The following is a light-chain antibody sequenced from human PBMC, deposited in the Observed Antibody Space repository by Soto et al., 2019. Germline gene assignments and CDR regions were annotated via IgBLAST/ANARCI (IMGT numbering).Light chain of an antibody. Sequence: EIVLTQSPGTLSLSPGERATLSCRASQSVSSSLAWYQQKPGLAPTLLISDASSRASGVPDRFTGGGSGTDFTLTIRRLEPEDFALYYCQQYAGSPITFGQGTRLE. V-gene: IGKV3-20*01. CDR1: QSVSSS. CDR2: DAS. J-gene: IGKJ5*01. CDR3: QQYAGSPIT.